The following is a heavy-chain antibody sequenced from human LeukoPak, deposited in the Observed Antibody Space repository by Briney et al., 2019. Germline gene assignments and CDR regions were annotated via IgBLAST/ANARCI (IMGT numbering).Heavy chain of an antibody. CDR3: AKDNIVVVPEEGWFDP. J-gene: IGHJ5*02. CDR1: GGSISSYY. D-gene: IGHD2-2*01. Sequence: SETLSLTCTVSGGSISSYYWSWIRQPPGKGLEWIGYIYYSGSTNYNPSLKSRVTISVDTSKNQFPLKLSSVTAADTAVYYCAKDNIVVVPEEGWFDPWGQGTLVTVSS. CDR2: IYYSGST. V-gene: IGHV4-59*01.